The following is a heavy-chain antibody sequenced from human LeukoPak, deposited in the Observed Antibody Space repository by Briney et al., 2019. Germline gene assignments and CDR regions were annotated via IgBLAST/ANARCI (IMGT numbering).Heavy chain of an antibody. CDR3: ARDFRTHKLRYFDWVRPQYYFDY. CDR1: GYTFTGHY. CDR2: INPNSGGT. V-gene: IGHV1-2*02. J-gene: IGHJ4*02. Sequence: ASVKVSCKASGYTFTGHYMHWVRQAPGQGLEWMGWINPNSGGTNYAQKFQGRVTMTRDTSISTAYMELSRLRSDDTAVYYCARDFRTHKLRYFDWVRPQYYFDYWGQGTLVTVSS. D-gene: IGHD3-9*01.